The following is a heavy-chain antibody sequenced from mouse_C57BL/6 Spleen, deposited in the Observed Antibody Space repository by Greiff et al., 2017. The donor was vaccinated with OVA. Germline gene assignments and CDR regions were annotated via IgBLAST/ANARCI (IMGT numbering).Heavy chain of an antibody. CDR2: ISSGSSTI. Sequence: EVKLMESGGGLVKPGGSLKLSCAASGFTFSDYGMHWVRQAPEKGLEWVAYISSGSSTIYYADTVKGRFTISRDNAKNTLFLQMTSLRSDDTAMYYCAREGSYYWFAYWGQGTLVTVSA. CDR3: AREGSYYWFAY. D-gene: IGHD2-1*01. V-gene: IGHV5-17*01. J-gene: IGHJ3*01. CDR1: GFTFSDYG.